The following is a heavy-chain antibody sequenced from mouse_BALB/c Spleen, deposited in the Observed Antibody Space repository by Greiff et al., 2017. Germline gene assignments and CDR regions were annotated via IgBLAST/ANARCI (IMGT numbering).Heavy chain of an antibody. CDR1: GYTFTSYW. Sequence: VKLQQPGAELVKPGASVKLSCKASGYTFTSYWMHWVKQRPGQGLEWIGEINPSNGRTNYNEKFKSKATLTVDKSSSTAYMQLSSLTSEDSAVYYCAPHYYGSRAFAYWGQGTLVTVSA. CDR2: INPSNGRT. CDR3: APHYYGSRAFAY. V-gene: IGHV1S81*02. J-gene: IGHJ3*01. D-gene: IGHD1-1*01.